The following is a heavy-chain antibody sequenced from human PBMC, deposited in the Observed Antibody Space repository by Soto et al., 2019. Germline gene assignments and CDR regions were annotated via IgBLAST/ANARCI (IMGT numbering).Heavy chain of an antibody. CDR2: LYSSGST. D-gene: IGHD3-22*01. Sequence: PSETLSLTCTVSGGYVSSGSFYWSWIRQPPGKGLEWIGFLYSSGSTNYTPPLNSRVTISVDTSKNHFSLKLSSVTAADTAVYYCAGGRYDSSGYPRYFDYWGQGTLVTVSS. CDR3: AGGRYDSSGYPRYFDY. V-gene: IGHV4-61*01. CDR1: GGYVSSGSFY. J-gene: IGHJ4*02.